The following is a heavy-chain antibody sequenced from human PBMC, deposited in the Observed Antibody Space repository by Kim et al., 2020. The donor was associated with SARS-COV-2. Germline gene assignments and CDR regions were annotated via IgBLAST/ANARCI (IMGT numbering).Heavy chain of an antibody. CDR3: ARRRWSGGTYERSFDL. V-gene: IGHV4-34*01. Sequence: SETLSLTCAVYVGSFSDYYWNWIRQPPGKGLEWIGEINHSGNTNYNSSLKSRVTISVDTSKNQFSLKLSSVTAADTAVYYCARRRWSGGTYERSFDLWGR. D-gene: IGHD2-8*02. CDR2: INHSGNT. J-gene: IGHJ2*01. CDR1: VGSFSDYY.